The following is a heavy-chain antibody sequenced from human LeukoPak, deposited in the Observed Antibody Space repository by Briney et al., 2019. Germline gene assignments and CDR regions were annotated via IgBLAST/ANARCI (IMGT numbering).Heavy chain of an antibody. CDR1: GVFFSGNG. V-gene: IGHV3-30*18. J-gene: IGHJ4*02. CDR3: AKWDFDY. CDR2: ISYDGSYK. Sequence: GRSLRLSCADPGVFFSGNGTHGVREAPGKGVEWVAVISYDGSYKYYADSVRGRFTISRDNSKNTLYLQMNSLRPDDTAVYYCAKWDFDYWGQGTLVTVSS.